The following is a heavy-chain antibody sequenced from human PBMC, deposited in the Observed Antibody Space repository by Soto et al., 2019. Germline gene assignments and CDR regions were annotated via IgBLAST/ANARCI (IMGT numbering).Heavy chain of an antibody. Sequence: QVKLVHSGAEVKKPGPSVKVSGKVSGGTFTSYAIAGVHQPPGQGLEGLGGIIPIFGTANNAQNFKGRVTITADESTSTAYMELSSLRSEDTAVYYCAQGPFPGIQLWSLDPWFDPWGQGTLVTVSS. D-gene: IGHD5-18*01. J-gene: IGHJ5*02. CDR2: IIPIFGTA. CDR1: GGTFTSYA. CDR3: AQGPFPGIQLWSLDPWFDP. V-gene: IGHV1-69*12.